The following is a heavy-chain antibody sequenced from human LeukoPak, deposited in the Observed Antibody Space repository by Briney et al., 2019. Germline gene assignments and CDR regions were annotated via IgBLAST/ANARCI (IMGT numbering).Heavy chain of an antibody. D-gene: IGHD6-19*01. J-gene: IGHJ3*02. CDR1: GFTFSSYA. CDR2: ISGSGGST. Sequence: GGSLRLSCAASGFTFSSYAMSWVRQAPGKGLEWVSAISGSGGSTYYADSVKGRFTISRDNAKNSLYLQMNSLRAEDTAMYYCARGYHSSGWRDAFDIWGQGTMVTVSS. V-gene: IGHV3-23*01. CDR3: ARGYHSSGWRDAFDI.